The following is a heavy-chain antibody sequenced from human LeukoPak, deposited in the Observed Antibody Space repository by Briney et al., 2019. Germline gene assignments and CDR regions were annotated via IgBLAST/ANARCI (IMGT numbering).Heavy chain of an antibody. Sequence: ASVKVSCKASGYTFTGYYMHWVRQAPGQGLEWMGWINSNSGGTNYAQKFQGRVTMTRDTSISAAYMELSRLISDDTAVYYCARPAVITDAFDIWGQGTMVTVSS. CDR1: GYTFTGYY. CDR3: ARPAVITDAFDI. D-gene: IGHD2/OR15-2a*01. CDR2: INSNSGGT. J-gene: IGHJ3*02. V-gene: IGHV1-2*02.